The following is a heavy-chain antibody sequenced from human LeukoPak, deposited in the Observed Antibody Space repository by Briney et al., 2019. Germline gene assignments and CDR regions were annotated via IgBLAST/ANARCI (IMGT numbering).Heavy chain of an antibody. V-gene: IGHV3-64*01. CDR1: GFTFSSYA. D-gene: IGHD2-15*01. CDR2: ISSNGGST. Sequence: GGSLRLSCAASGFTFSSYAMHWVRQAPGKGLEYVSAISSNGGSTYYANSVKGRFTISRDNSKNTLYLQMGSLRAEDMAVYYCARDGVEYCSGGSCYSADYYYYYMDVWGKGTTVTISS. CDR3: ARDGVEYCSGGSCYSADYYYYYMDV. J-gene: IGHJ6*03.